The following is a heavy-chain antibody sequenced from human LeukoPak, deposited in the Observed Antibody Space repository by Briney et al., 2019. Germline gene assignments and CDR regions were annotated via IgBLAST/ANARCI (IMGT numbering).Heavy chain of an antibody. CDR3: SGRGAGPYYFEF. CDR2: ISSRGSVI. CDR1: GFTFSSYE. D-gene: IGHD1-26*01. Sequence: GGSLRLSCAASGFTFSSYEMNWVRQAPGKGLEWVSYISSRGSVIYYEDSVQGRFTVSRDTAENSWYLHMSNLRAEDTAVYYCSGRGAGPYYFEFWGQGTLVTVSS. J-gene: IGHJ4*01. V-gene: IGHV3-48*03.